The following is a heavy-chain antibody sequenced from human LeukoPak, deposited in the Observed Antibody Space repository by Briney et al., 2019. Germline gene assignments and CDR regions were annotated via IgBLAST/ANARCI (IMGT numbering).Heavy chain of an antibody. CDR1: GGSISSGGYY. J-gene: IGHJ4*02. D-gene: IGHD3-9*01. CDR3: ARGGLRYFDWLPPPIDY. Sequence: SQTLSLTCTVSGGSISSGGYYWSWIRQPPGKGLEWIGEINHSGSTNYNPSLKSRVTISVDTSKNQFSLKLSSVTAADTAVYYCARGGLRYFDWLPPPIDYWGQGTLVTVSS. V-gene: IGHV4-30-2*01. CDR2: INHSGST.